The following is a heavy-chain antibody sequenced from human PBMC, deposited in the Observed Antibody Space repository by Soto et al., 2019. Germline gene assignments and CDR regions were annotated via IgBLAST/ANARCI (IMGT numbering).Heavy chain of an antibody. CDR3: VKQMTTWTDSFFDF. V-gene: IGHV3-23*01. J-gene: IGHJ4*02. CDR2: LGPDGRNT. CDR1: EFSFSRYA. Sequence: ETLRLSCVASEFSFSRYAMTWVRQAAGKGLQWVAGLGPDGRNTFYGESVRGRFTISRDNSRNTLYLQMSSLRAEDTAVYFCVKQMTTWTDSFFDFWGQGIQVTVSS. D-gene: IGHD4-17*01.